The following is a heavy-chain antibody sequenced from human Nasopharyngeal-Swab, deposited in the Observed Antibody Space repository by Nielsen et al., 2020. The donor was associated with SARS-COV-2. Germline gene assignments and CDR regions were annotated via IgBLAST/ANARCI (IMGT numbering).Heavy chain of an antibody. D-gene: IGHD5-12*01. CDR3: AREVPYSGHDDAFDI. J-gene: IGHJ3*02. V-gene: IGHV3-11*04. CDR1: GFTISDYY. Sequence: GGSLRLSCAASGFTISDYYMAWIRQAPGRGLEWVSYISTSGRSTDSADSVKGRFTISRDNAKNSLYLQMNNLRAEDTAVYYCAREVPYSGHDDAFDIWGQGTMVTVSS. CDR2: ISTSGRST.